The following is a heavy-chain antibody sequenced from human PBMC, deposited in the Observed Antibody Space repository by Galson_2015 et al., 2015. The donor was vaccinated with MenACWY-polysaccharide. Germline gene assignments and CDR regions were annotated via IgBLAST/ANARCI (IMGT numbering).Heavy chain of an antibody. CDR2: VYNSGNT. CDR1: DYSIRSGYF. J-gene: IGHJ5*02. D-gene: IGHD2-21*02. Sequence: SETLSLTCAVSDYSIRSGYFWGWIRQPPGKGLEWIGYVYNSGNTKYSPSLKSRVTISRDTSKNQFFLKLSSVTAADTAVYYCGRLPWCGGGCSFGWFDPWGQGILVTVSS. CDR3: GRLPWCGGGCSFGWFDP. V-gene: IGHV4-38-2*01.